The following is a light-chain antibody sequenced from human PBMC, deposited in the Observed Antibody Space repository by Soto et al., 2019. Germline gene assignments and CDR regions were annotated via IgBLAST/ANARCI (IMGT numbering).Light chain of an antibody. J-gene: IGKJ3*01. CDR1: QSVSSN. CDR3: QQYNNWPPGEVT. Sequence: EIVMTQSPATLSVSPGERATLSCRASQSVSSNLAWYQKKPGQVPRLLIYGVSTRATGIPARFSGSGSGTEFTLTISSLQSEDFAVYYCQQYNNWPPGEVTFGPGTKVDIK. V-gene: IGKV3-15*01. CDR2: GVS.